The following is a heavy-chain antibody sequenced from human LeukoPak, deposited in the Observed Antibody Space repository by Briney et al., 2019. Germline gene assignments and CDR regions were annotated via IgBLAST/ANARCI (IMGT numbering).Heavy chain of an antibody. V-gene: IGHV3-23*01. D-gene: IGHD2-15*01. Sequence: ETLSLTCAVYGGSFSGYYWSWIRQPPGKGLEWVSALIDSGDTTYYADSVKGRFTISRDNSKNTLFLQMNSLTAEDTAIYYCVKEGGSFLTWFDSWGQGSLVTVSS. CDR3: VKEGGSFLTWFDS. CDR2: LIDSGDTT. CDR1: GGSFSGYY. J-gene: IGHJ5*01.